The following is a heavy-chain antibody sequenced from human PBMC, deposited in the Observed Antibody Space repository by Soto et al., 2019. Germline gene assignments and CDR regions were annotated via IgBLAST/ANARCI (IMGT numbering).Heavy chain of an antibody. CDR1: GFIFTRYS. V-gene: IGHV3-21*06. CDR2: ISSTTNYI. J-gene: IGHJ4*02. Sequence: GGSLRLSCAASGFIFTRYSMNWVRQAPGKGLGWVSSISSTTNYIYYGDSMKGRFTISRDNAKNSLYLEMNSLRAEDTAVYYCARESEDLTSNFDYWGQGTLVTVSS. CDR3: ARESEDLTSNFDY.